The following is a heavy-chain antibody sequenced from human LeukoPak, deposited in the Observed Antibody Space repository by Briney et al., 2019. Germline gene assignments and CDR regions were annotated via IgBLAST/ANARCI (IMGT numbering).Heavy chain of an antibody. CDR2: IYSSGST. J-gene: IGHJ4*02. Sequence: SETLSLTCTVSGGSIDKYYWTWIRQPAGKGLEWIGRIYSSGSTNYNPSLKSRVTMSVDTSKNQVSLKLTFVTAADTAVYYCARHFFDTTGYYDKWGQGTLVTVSS. D-gene: IGHD3-22*01. CDR3: ARHFFDTTGYYDK. V-gene: IGHV4-4*07. CDR1: GGSIDKYY.